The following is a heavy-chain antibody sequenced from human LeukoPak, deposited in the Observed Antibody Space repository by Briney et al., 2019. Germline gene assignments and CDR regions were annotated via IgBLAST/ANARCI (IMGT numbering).Heavy chain of an antibody. V-gene: IGHV4-38-2*02. CDR1: GYSISSGYY. J-gene: IGHJ4*02. CDR3: ARDSLRYFDWFPSLDY. CDR2: IYHSGST. Sequence: SETLSLTCTVSGYSISSGYYWGWIRQPPGKGLEWIGSIYHSGSTYYNPSLKSRVTISVDTSKNQFSLKLSSVTAADTAVYYCARDSLRYFDWFPSLDYWGQGTLVTVSS. D-gene: IGHD3-9*01.